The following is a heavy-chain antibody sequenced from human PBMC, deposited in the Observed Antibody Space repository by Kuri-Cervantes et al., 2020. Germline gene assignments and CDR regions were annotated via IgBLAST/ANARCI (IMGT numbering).Heavy chain of an antibody. CDR1: GGSISSYY. J-gene: IGHJ4*02. CDR2: IYYSGST. Sequence: GSLRLSCTVSGGSISSYYWSWIRQPPGKGLEWIGYIYYSGSTNYNPSLKSRVTISLDTSQNQFSLMLNSVTAADMAVYYCARVTDVVMAADYWGQGTLVTVSS. CDR3: ARVTDVVMAADY. V-gene: IGHV4-59*08. D-gene: IGHD3-16*01.